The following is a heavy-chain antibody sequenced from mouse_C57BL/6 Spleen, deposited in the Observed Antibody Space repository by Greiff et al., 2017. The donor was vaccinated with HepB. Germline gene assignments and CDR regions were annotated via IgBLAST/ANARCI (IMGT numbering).Heavy chain of an antibody. J-gene: IGHJ3*01. V-gene: IGHV1-81*01. Sequence: QMQLKQSGAELARPGASVNLSCKASGYTFTSYGISWVKQRTGQGLEWIGEIYPRSGNTYYNEKFKGKATLTADKSSSTAYMELRSLTSEDSAVYFCAYYYGSSPRFAYWGQGTLVTVSA. D-gene: IGHD1-1*01. CDR3: AYYYGSSPRFAY. CDR2: IYPRSGNT. CDR1: GYTFTSYG.